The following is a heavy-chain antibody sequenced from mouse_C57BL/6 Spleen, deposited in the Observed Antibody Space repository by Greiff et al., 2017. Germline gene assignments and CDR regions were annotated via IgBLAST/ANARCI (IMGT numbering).Heavy chain of an antibody. CDR3: ARNWAWYFDV. V-gene: IGHV1-61*01. CDR1: GYTFTSYW. D-gene: IGHD4-1*01. CDR2: IYPSDSET. J-gene: IGHJ1*03. Sequence: QVQLQQPGAELVRPGSSVKLSCQASGYTFTSYWMDWVKQRPGQGLEWIGNIYPSDSETHYNQKFKDKATLTVDKSSSTAYMQLSSLTSEDSAVYYCARNWAWYFDVWGTGTTVTVSS.